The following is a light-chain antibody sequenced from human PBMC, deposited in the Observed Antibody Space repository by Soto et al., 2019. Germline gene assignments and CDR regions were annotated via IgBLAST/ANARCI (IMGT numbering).Light chain of an antibody. Sequence: EIVLTQSPGTLSLSPGERATLSRRASQSITSSYLAWYQEKPRQAPRLLIYHTSTRATGIPDRFSGSGSGTDFTLIINRLEPEDFAVYYCQQYDTFPYTFGQGTKLEI. CDR3: QQYDTFPYT. V-gene: IGKV3-20*01. CDR1: QSITSSY. CDR2: HTS. J-gene: IGKJ2*01.